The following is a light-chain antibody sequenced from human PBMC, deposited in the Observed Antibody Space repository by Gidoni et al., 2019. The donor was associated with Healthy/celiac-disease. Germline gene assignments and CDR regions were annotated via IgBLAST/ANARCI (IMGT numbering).Light chain of an antibody. Sequence: ELVLPHSPATLSLSPGERATLSCRASQTISINFLARYQQKPGQAPRLLVYGASNRAPGIPDRCSASESATDFTLTISRVEHEDLAVYYCQQYAASPPSTFGQGTRLEIK. CDR1: QTISINF. CDR3: QQYAASPPST. CDR2: GAS. V-gene: IGKV3-20*01. J-gene: IGKJ5*01.